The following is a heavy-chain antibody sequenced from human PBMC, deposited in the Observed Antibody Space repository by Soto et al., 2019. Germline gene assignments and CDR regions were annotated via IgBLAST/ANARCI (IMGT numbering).Heavy chain of an antibody. CDR2: TWSDGSKR. V-gene: IGHV3-33*01. D-gene: IGHD6-13*01. J-gene: IGHJ4*02. CDR1: GFTFSSYG. Sequence: QTDGSIRLSCAPSGFTFSSYGMHWVGQAPGTGLEWGASTWSDGSKRYYADSVKGRFTISRANSMNTLYLQMNSLRAEDTAVFYCARGRIAAAVSVEDCWGQGPLVIFSS. CDR3: ARGRIAAAVSVEDC.